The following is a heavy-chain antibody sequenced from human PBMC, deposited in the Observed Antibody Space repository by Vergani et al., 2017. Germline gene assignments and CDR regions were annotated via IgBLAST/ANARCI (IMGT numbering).Heavy chain of an antibody. Sequence: VQLVESGGGLVKPGGSLRLSCAASGFTFSSYSMNWVRQAPGKGLEWVSYISSSSSTIYYADSVKGRFTISRDNDKNSLYLQMNSLRAEDTAVYYCAREASYYYDSSGTFGDVWGKGTTVTVSS. J-gene: IGHJ6*04. CDR2: ISSSSSTI. V-gene: IGHV3-48*01. D-gene: IGHD3-22*01. CDR1: GFTFSSYS. CDR3: AREASYYYDSSGTFGDV.